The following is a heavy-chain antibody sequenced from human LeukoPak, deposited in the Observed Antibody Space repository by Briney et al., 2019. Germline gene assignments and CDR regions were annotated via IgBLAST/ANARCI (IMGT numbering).Heavy chain of an antibody. CDR1: GASISTYY. CDR3: ARLQPNSGEWAFDI. V-gene: IGHV4-59*01. J-gene: IGHJ3*02. D-gene: IGHD1-1*01. Sequence: SETLSLTCTVSGASISTYYWSWIRQSPGKGLEWIGYLYYRGSPNYNPSLKSRVTISVDTSKNHFSLTLSSATAADTAVYYCARLQPNSGEWAFDIWGQGTMVTVSS. CDR2: LYYRGSP.